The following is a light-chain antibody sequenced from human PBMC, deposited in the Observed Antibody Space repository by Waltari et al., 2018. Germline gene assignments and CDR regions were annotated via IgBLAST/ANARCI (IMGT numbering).Light chain of an antibody. CDR2: DAF. J-gene: IGKJ2*01. Sequence: DIQMTKSPSSLSASGGDRVNITCRASQTIATFLHWYQQKLGQAPKLLIYDAFNFQRGVPSRFSGSASATDFSRPFSSLQPDGFSTYYCQRSYRTPITFALCTKLAI. V-gene: IGKV1-39*01. CDR3: QRSYRTPIT. CDR1: QTIATF.